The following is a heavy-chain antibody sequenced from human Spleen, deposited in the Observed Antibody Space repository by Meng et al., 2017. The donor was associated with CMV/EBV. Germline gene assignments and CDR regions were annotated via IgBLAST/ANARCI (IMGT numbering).Heavy chain of an antibody. CDR2: IYSGGNT. Sequence: GESLKISCAASGFTVSDNYMSWVRQAPGKGLEWVSVIYSGGNTYYADSVKGRFAISRDNSKNTLYLQMNSLRAEDTAVYYCAKGDLVVPAAPRPGGYWGQGTLVTVSS. CDR3: AKGDLVVPAAPRPGGY. J-gene: IGHJ4*02. CDR1: GFTVSDNY. V-gene: IGHV3-53*01. D-gene: IGHD2-2*01.